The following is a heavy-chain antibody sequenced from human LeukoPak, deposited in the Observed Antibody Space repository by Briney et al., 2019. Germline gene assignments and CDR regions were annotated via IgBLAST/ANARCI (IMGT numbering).Heavy chain of an antibody. V-gene: IGHV3-7*01. CDR1: GFTFSSCW. J-gene: IGHJ3*02. D-gene: IGHD1-20*01. Sequence: PGGSLRLSCAASGFTFSSCWMNWVRQAPGKGLEWEANIKQDGSEKYYVDSVKGRFTISRDNAKNSLYLQMNSLRADDTAVYYCASGNWNDRAFDIWGQGTMVAVSS. CDR3: ASGNWNDRAFDI. CDR2: IKQDGSEK.